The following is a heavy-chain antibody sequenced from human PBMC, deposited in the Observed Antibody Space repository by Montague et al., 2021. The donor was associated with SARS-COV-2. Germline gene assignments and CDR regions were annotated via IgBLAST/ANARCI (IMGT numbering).Heavy chain of an antibody. V-gene: IGHV4-34*01. CDR3: ARDRYSSSWYGQKYYFDY. Sequence: SETLSLTCAVYGGSFSGYYWSWIRQPPGKGLEWIGGINHSGSTNYNPSLKSRVTISVDTSKNQFSLKLSSVTAADTAVYYCARDRYSSSWYGQKYYFDYWGQGTLVTVSS. CDR1: GGSFSGYY. CDR2: INHSGST. J-gene: IGHJ4*02. D-gene: IGHD6-13*01.